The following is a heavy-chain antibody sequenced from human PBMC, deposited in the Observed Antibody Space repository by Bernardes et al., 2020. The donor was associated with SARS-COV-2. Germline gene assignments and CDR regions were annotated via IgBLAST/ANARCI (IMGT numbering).Heavy chain of an antibody. CDR3: ARHRFSGYDYDPVLGDN. V-gene: IGHV5-51*01. Sequence: GESLKISCKGSGYSFDSHWIGWVRQLPGKGMEWMGIIFPDDSDTRYSPCFQGQVTISVDNSIDTAYLQWISLKASDSAMYYCARHRFSGYDYDPVLGDNWGQGTLVTISS. J-gene: IGHJ4*02. CDR2: IFPDDSDT. CDR1: GYSFDSHW. D-gene: IGHD5-12*01.